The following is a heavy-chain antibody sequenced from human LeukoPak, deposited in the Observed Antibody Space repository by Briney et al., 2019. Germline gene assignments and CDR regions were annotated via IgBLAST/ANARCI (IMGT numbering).Heavy chain of an antibody. J-gene: IGHJ1*01. CDR2: IIPIFGTA. D-gene: IGHD6-6*01. CDR3: ARGFEQLVFQH. V-gene: IGHV1-69*05. Sequence: GASVKVSCKASGGTFSSYAISWVRQAPGQGLEWMGGIIPIFGTANYAQKLQGRVTMTTDTSTSTAYMELRSLRSDDTAVYYCARGFEQLVFQHWGQGTLVTVSS. CDR1: GGTFSSYA.